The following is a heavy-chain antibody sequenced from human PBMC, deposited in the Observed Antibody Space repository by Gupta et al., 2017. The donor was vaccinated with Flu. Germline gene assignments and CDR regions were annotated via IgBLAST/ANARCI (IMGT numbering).Heavy chain of an antibody. CDR2: ISYDGSSK. D-gene: IGHD2-21*02. V-gene: IGHV3-30*18. Sequence: QVQLVESGGGVVQPGRSLRLSCVASGFTLSNYGMHWVRQAPGKGLEWVAIISYDGSSKYYAESVKGRFTISRDNSKNTLYLQMNSLRADDTAFYYCVKDNRGIVVVTAIPFEYWGQGSLVTVSS. CDR1: GFTLSNYG. CDR3: VKDNRGIVVVTAIPFEY. J-gene: IGHJ4*02.